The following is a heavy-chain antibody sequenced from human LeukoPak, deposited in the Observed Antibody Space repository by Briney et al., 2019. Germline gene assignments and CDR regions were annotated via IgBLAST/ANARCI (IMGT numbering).Heavy chain of an antibody. D-gene: IGHD4-11*01. CDR3: ARDFAYSKGYYYYYYGMDV. CDR1: GYTFTHYY. CDR2: INPYSGGT. V-gene: IGHV1-2*02. Sequence: ASVKVSCKASGYTFTHYYMHWVRQAPGQGLEGVGWINPYSGGTNYAQKFQGRVTMTRDTSISTAYMELSRLRSDDTAVYYCARDFAYSKGYYYYYYGMDVWGQGTTVTVSS. J-gene: IGHJ6*02.